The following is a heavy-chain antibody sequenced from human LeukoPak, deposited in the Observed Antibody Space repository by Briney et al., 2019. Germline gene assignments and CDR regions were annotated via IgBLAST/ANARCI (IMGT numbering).Heavy chain of an antibody. D-gene: IGHD6-13*01. V-gene: IGHV3-23*01. Sequence: GGSLRLSCAASGFTFSNYVMTWVRQGPGKGLEWVSGISGSGGSTYYADSVKGRFTISRDNSKNPLYLQMNSLTVEDPAVYYCAKRGLYSSTWYGFDYWGQGTLVTVSS. CDR1: GFTFSNYV. J-gene: IGHJ4*02. CDR2: ISGSGGST. CDR3: AKRGLYSSTWYGFDY.